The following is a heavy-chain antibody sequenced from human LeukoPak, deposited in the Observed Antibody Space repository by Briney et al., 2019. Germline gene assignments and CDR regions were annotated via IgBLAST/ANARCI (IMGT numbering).Heavy chain of an antibody. V-gene: IGHV3-21*04. CDR3: AKNFEQWRLYYGMDV. Sequence: GGSLRLSCAASGFTFSSYSMNWVRQAPGKGLEWVSSISSSSSYIYYADSVKGRFTISRDNAKNSLYLQMNSLRAEDTALYYCAKNFEQWRLYYGMDVWGQGTTVTVSS. CDR1: GFTFSSYS. J-gene: IGHJ6*02. D-gene: IGHD6-19*01. CDR2: ISSSSSYI.